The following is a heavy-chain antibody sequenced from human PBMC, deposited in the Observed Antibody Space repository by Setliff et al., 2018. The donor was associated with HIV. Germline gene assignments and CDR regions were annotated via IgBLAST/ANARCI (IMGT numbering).Heavy chain of an antibody. J-gene: IGHJ4*02. Sequence: GGSLRLSCAASGFTVSSNYMSWVRQAPGKGLEWVSRIDRDGSSTAYADSVEGRFTISRDNAKNSLYLQMNSLRADDTAVYYCAKVWSGLEYWGQGTLVTVSS. V-gene: IGHV3-74*01. CDR2: IDRDGSST. CDR1: GFTVSSNY. D-gene: IGHD3-3*01. CDR3: AKVWSGLEY.